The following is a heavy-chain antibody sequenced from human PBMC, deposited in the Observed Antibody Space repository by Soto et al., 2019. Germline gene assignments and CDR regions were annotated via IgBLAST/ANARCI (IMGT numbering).Heavy chain of an antibody. D-gene: IGHD1-7*01. J-gene: IGHJ3*02. CDR3: ARDSFKDEITGTEDAFDI. CDR2: IWYDGSNK. CDR1: GFTFSSYG. Sequence: GGSLRLSCAASGFTFSSYGMHWVRQAPCKGLEWVAVIWYDGSNKYYADSVKGRFTISRDNSKNTLYLQMNSLRAEDTAVYYCARDSFKDEITGTEDAFDIWGQGTMVTVSS. V-gene: IGHV3-33*01.